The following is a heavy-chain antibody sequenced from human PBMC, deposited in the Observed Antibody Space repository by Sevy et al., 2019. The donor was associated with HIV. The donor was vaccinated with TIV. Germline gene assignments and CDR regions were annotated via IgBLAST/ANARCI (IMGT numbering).Heavy chain of an antibody. D-gene: IGHD3-10*01. V-gene: IGHV3-7*01. CDR1: GFTFSNYW. Sequence: GGSLRLSCAASGFTFSNYWMTWVRQAPGKGLEWVANIKRDGSERYYLASVKGRFTISRDNARNSLYLQMNSLRAEDTAVYYCARVRYDSGSYYKDYWGQGTLVTVSS. CDR2: IKRDGSER. J-gene: IGHJ4*02. CDR3: ARVRYDSGSYYKDY.